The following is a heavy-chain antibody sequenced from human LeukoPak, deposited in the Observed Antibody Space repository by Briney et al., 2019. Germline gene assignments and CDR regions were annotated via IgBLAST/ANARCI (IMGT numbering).Heavy chain of an antibody. J-gene: IGHJ5*02. D-gene: IGHD3-10*01. CDR2: IYYSGST. V-gene: IGHV4-59*01. CDR1: GGSISSYY. Sequence: SETLSLTCTVSGGSISSYYWSWIRQPPGKGLEWIGYIYYSGSTNYNPSLKSRVTISVDTSKNQFSLKLSSVTAADTAVYYCARGRPGAYYYGSGSPLAFDPWGQGTLVTVSS. CDR3: ARGRPGAYYYGSGSPLAFDP.